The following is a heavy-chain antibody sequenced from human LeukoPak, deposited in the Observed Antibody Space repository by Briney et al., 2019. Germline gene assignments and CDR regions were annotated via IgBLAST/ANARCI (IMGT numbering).Heavy chain of an antibody. Sequence: ASVKVSCKASGYTFTSYGISWVRKAPGQGLEWMGWISAYNGNTNYAQKLQGRVTMTTDTSTSTAYMELRSLRSDDTAVYYCARDLNRYYYDSSGCLDYWGQGTLVTVSS. J-gene: IGHJ4*02. D-gene: IGHD3-22*01. CDR1: GYTFTSYG. CDR3: ARDLNRYYYDSSGCLDY. CDR2: ISAYNGNT. V-gene: IGHV1-18*01.